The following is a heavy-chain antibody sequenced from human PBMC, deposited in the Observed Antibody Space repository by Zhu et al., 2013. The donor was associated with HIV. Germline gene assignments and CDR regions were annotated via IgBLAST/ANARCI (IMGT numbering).Heavy chain of an antibody. CDR1: GDTLKTYH. CDR2: MNPVSGNT. D-gene: IGHD2-2*01. J-gene: IGHJ5*02. V-gene: IGHV1-8*01. Sequence: QVHVVQSGAALREPGASVKVSCSTSGDTLKTYHVIWVRQATGQGLEWMGWMNPVSGNTGYAQQFQGRLTITRNPSIREAYMDLSGLRSEDTAVYYCARESHFIGYCSSTTCPNWFDPGAREPWSPSPQ. CDR3: ARESHFIGYCSSTTCPNWFDP.